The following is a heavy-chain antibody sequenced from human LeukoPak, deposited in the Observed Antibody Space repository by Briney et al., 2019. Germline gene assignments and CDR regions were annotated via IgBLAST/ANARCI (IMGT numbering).Heavy chain of an antibody. Sequence: PGGSLRLSCAASGFTFNNAWMTWVRQAPGKGLEWVSAISGSGGSTYYADSVRGRFTISRDNSKNTLYLLMNNLRAEDTAVYYCAKAYNWNYADFFDYWGQGAPVTVSS. CDR3: AKAYNWNYADFFDY. CDR2: ISGSGGST. D-gene: IGHD1-7*01. J-gene: IGHJ4*02. CDR1: GFTFNNAW. V-gene: IGHV3-23*01.